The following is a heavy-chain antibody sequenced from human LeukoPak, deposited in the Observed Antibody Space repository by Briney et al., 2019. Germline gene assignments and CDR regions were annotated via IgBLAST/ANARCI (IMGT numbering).Heavy chain of an antibody. J-gene: IGHJ4*02. D-gene: IGHD4-23*01. CDR1: GDTFTGYY. CDR3: ARGGQRWSRPEFDY. CDR2: INPNSGGS. V-gene: IGHV1-2*02. Sequence: VASVKVSCKASGDTFTGYYMHWVRQAPGQGLEWMGWINPNSGGSNYAQKFQGRVTMTRDTSISTVYMELTRLRSDDTAVYYCARGGQRWSRPEFDYWGQGTLVTVSS.